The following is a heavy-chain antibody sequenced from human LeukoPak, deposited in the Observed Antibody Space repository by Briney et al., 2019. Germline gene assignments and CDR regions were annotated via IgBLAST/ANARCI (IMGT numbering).Heavy chain of an antibody. V-gene: IGHV3-49*04. D-gene: IGHD2-2*01. J-gene: IGHJ5*02. CDR3: TRDHYCSSTSCQNWFDP. Sequence: GESLRLSCTASGFTFGDYAMSWVRQAPGKGLEWVGFIRSKAYGGTTEYAASVKGRFTISRDDSKSIAYLQMNSLKTEDTAVYYCTRDHYCSSTSCQNWFDPWGQGTLVTVSS. CDR2: IRSKAYGGTT. CDR1: GFTFGDYA.